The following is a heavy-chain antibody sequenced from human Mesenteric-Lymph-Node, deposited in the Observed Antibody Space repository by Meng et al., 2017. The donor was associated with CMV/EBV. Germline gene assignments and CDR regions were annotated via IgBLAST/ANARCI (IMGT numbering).Heavy chain of an antibody. V-gene: IGHV4-30-4*01. Sequence: TCNVSGGSITSENHHWSWIRQSPGRGLEWVGYIYYSGSSYYNPSLKSRLTISVDTAKNQLSLKLNSVTAADTAVYFCARVTPGEYFDYWGQGSLVTVSS. CDR2: IYYSGSS. CDR3: ARVTPGEYFDY. J-gene: IGHJ4*02. D-gene: IGHD3-10*01. CDR1: GGSITSENHH.